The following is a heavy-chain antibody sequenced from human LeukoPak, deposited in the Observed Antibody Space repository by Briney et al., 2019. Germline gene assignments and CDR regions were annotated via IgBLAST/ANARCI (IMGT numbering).Heavy chain of an antibody. CDR1: DDSITIYF. D-gene: IGHD4-11*01. V-gene: IGHV4-59*01. CDR3: ARGRVSSSTWHSTYYYYFYMDV. CDR2: IDHTGTT. J-gene: IGHJ6*03. Sequence: SETLSLTCSVSDDSITIYFWTWIRQPPGKGLEWIGYIDHTGTTNYNPSLNSRVTISRDASKNHFSLQLSSVTAADTAVYFCARGRVSSSTWHSTYYYYFYMDVWGKGTTVTVSS.